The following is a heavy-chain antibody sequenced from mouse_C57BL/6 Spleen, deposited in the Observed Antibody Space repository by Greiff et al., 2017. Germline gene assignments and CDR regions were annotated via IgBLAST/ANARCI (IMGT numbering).Heavy chain of an antibody. CDR1: GFSLTSYG. V-gene: IGHV2-2*01. CDR3: ARKGYYDYDRAMDY. J-gene: IGHJ4*01. Sequence: VQLVESGPGLVQPSQSLSITCTVSGFSLTSYGVHWVRQSPGKGLEWLGVIWSGGSTDYNAAFISRLSISKDNSKSQVFFKMNSLQADDTAIYYCARKGYYDYDRAMDYWGQGTSVTVSS. CDR2: IWSGGST. D-gene: IGHD2-4*01.